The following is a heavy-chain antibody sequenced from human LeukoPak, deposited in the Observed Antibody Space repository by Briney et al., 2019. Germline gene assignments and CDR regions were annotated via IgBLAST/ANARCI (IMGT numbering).Heavy chain of an antibody. CDR3: ARAPSYYYAGRGADY. V-gene: IGHV4-34*01. CDR1: GGSFSGYC. Sequence: PSETLSLTCAVYGGSFSGYCWSWIRQPPGKGLEWIGEINHSGSTNYNPSLKSRVTISVDTSKNQFSLKLSSVTAADTAVYYCARAPSYYYAGRGADYWGQGTLVTVSS. CDR2: INHSGST. J-gene: IGHJ4*02. D-gene: IGHD3-10*01.